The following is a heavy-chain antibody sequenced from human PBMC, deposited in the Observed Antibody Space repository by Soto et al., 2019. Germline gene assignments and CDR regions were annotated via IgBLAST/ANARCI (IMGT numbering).Heavy chain of an antibody. CDR2: INSDGSST. Sequence: GGYLRLSCAASGFTFSSYWMHWVRQAPGKGLVWVSRINSDGSSTSYADSVKGRFTISRDNAKNTLYLQMNSLRAEDTAVYYCARVRPSYFGRERYYGMDVWRQGTTVTVSS. V-gene: IGHV3-74*01. J-gene: IGHJ6*02. CDR3: ARVRPSYFGRERYYGMDV. D-gene: IGHD3-9*01. CDR1: GFTFSSYW.